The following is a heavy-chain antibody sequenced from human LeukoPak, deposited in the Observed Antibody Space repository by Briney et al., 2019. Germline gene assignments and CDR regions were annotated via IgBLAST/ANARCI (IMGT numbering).Heavy chain of an antibody. V-gene: IGHV4-38-2*01. Sequence: SETLSLTCPVSGYSISSGYFWGWIRQPPGKGLEWIGGIYHSGNTYYNPSLRSRITMSVDTSKNQFSLKLSSVTAADTAVYYCARRLRLYSSSWYGYYYYMDVWGKGTTVTISS. J-gene: IGHJ6*03. D-gene: IGHD6-13*01. CDR3: ARRLRLYSSSWYGYYYYMDV. CDR2: IYHSGNT. CDR1: GYSISSGYF.